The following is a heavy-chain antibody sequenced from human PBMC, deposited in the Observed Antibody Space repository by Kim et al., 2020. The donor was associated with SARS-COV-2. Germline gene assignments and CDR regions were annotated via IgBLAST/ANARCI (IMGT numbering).Heavy chain of an antibody. D-gene: IGHD2-2*01. Sequence: ASVKVSCKASGYTFTSYAMNWVRQAPGQGLEWMGWINTNTGNPTYAQGFTGRFVFSLDTSVSTAYLQISSLKAEDTAVYYCARGYCSSTSCYAVWYYYGMDVGGQGTTVTVSS. CDR3: ARGYCSSTSCYAVWYYYGMDV. CDR2: INTNTGNP. J-gene: IGHJ6*02. V-gene: IGHV7-4-1*02. CDR1: GYTFTSYA.